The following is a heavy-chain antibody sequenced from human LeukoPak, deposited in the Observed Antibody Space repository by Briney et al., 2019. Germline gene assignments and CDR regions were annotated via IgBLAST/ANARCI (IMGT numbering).Heavy chain of an antibody. CDR2: IYTSGST. J-gene: IGHJ3*02. D-gene: IGHD3-22*01. CDR3: ARLETLYYYDTADAFDI. CDR1: GGSISSGSYY. V-gene: IGHV4-61*02. Sequence: PSETLSLTCTVPGGSISSGSYYWSWIRQPAGKGLEWIGRIYTSGSTNYNPSLKSRVTISVDTSKNQFSLKLSSVTAADTAVYYCARLETLYYYDTADAFDIWGQGTMVTVSS.